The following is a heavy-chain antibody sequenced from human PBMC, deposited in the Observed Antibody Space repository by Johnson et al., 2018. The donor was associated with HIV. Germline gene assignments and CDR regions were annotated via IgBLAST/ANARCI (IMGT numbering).Heavy chain of an antibody. J-gene: IGHJ3*02. CDR1: GFTFRSYI. V-gene: IGHV3-30-3*01. D-gene: IGHD3-9*01. CDR3: ARDGRFYDILTDYYSNAFEI. Sequence: QMLLVESGGGVVQPGRSLRLSCAASGFTFRSYIMHWVRQAPGEGLEWVALISYDGSNKYYADSVKGRFTISRDNSKNTLYLQMNSLRAEDTAVYYCARDGRFYDILTDYYSNAFEIWGQGTMVTVSS. CDR2: ISYDGSNK.